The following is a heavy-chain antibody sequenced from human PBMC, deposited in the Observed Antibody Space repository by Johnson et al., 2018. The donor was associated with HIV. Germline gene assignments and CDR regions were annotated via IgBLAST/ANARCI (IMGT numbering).Heavy chain of an antibody. J-gene: IGHJ3*02. CDR2: IRYDGSNK. V-gene: IGHV3-30*02. CDR1: GFTFSNYG. D-gene: IGHD1-20*01. Sequence: QVQLVESGGGVVQPGGSLRLSCVASGFTFSNYGMHWVRQAPGKGLEWVAFIRYDGSNKYYAGSVKGRFTISRDNSKNTLYLQMASLRAEDMAVYYCARTNWNDGSGGAFDIWGQGTMVTVSS. CDR3: ARTNWNDGSGGAFDI.